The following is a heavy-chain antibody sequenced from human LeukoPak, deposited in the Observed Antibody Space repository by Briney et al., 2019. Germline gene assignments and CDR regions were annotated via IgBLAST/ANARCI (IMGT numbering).Heavy chain of an antibody. Sequence: ASVKVSCKASGYTFTNYYMHWVRQAPGQGLEWMGIINPSGGSTNYAQKFQGRVTKTRDMSMSTVYMELSSLRSEDTAIYYCARIRDGYNDAYDLWGQGTVVTVPS. CDR3: ARIRDGYNDAYDL. CDR2: INPSGGST. D-gene: IGHD5-24*01. V-gene: IGHV1-46*01. J-gene: IGHJ3*01. CDR1: GYTFTNYY.